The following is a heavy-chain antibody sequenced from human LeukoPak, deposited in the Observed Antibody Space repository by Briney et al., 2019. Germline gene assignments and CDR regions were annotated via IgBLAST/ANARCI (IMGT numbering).Heavy chain of an antibody. D-gene: IGHD4-17*01. Sequence: GGSLRLSCAASGFTLSNYSMNWVRQAPGKGLEWVAFISSSSSYIFYADSLKGRFTISRDNAKDSLYLQMNSLRADDTAVYYCARDLAYGDDGLWGQGTLVTVSS. V-gene: IGHV3-21*01. CDR1: GFTLSNYS. CDR3: ARDLAYGDDGL. J-gene: IGHJ4*02. CDR2: ISSSSSYI.